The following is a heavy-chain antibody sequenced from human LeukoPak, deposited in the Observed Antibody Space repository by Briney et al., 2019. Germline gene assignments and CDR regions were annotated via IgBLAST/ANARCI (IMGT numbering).Heavy chain of an antibody. CDR2: INHSGST. CDR1: GGSFSGYY. D-gene: IGHD3-22*01. Sequence: SETLSLTCAVYGGSFSGYYWSWVRQPPGKGLEWIGEINHSGSTNYHPSLKSRVTISVDTSKNQFSLTLSSVTAADTAVYYCARRSYDGSGYYYVDYWGQGTLVTVSS. V-gene: IGHV4-34*01. CDR3: ARRSYDGSGYYYVDY. J-gene: IGHJ4*01.